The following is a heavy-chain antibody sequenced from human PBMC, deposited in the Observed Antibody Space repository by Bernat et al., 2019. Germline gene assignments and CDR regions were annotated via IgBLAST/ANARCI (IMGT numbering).Heavy chain of an antibody. J-gene: IGHJ4*02. V-gene: IGHV3-33*01. CDR2: IWYDGSNK. CDR1: GFSFRTYG. D-gene: IGHD2/OR15-2a*01. Sequence: QVQLVESGGGVVQPGRSLRLSCAASGFSFRTYGMHWVRQAPGKGLAWVAVIWYDGSNKYYADSVKGRLTISRDNSKNTLYRQMNSLRAEDTAVYYCARDWSFYGIFDYWGQGTLVTVSS. CDR3: ARDWSFYGIFDY.